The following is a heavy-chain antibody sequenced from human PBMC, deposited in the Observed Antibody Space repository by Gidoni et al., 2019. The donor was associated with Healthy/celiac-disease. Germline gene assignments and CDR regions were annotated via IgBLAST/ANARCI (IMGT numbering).Heavy chain of an antibody. CDR3: ARLGACSSTSCYAFDI. J-gene: IGHJ3*02. D-gene: IGHD2-2*01. Sequence: QLQLQESGPGLVKPSETLSLTCTVSGGSISSSSYYWGWIRQPPGTGLEWIGNIYYSGSTYYNPSLKSRVTISVDTSKNQFSLKLSSVTAADTAVYYCARLGACSSTSCYAFDIWGQGTMVTVSS. CDR2: IYYSGST. CDR1: GGSISSSSYY. V-gene: IGHV4-39*01.